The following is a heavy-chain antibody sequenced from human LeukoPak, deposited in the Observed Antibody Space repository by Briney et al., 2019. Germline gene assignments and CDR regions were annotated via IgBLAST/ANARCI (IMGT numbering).Heavy chain of an antibody. D-gene: IGHD6-13*01. CDR1: GFTLDDYG. CDR2: INWNGGST. J-gene: IGHJ3*02. V-gene: IGHV3-20*04. Sequence: GGSLRLSCAASGFTLDDYGMSWVRQAPGKGLEWVSGINWNGGSTGYADSVKGRFTISRDNAKNSLYLQMNSLRAEDTAVYYCARAPLSWYEAFDIWGQGTMVTVSS. CDR3: ARAPLSWYEAFDI.